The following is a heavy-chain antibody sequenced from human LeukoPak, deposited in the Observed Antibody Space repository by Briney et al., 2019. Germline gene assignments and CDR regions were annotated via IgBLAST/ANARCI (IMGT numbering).Heavy chain of an antibody. CDR2: ISSSSSYT. CDR1: GFTFSDYY. CDR3: ARGSRVIDY. D-gene: IGHD2-15*01. V-gene: IGHV3-11*05. J-gene: IGHJ4*02. Sequence: PGGSLRLSCAASGFTFSDYYMSWIRQAPGKGLEWVSFISSSSSYTMSADSVKGRFTISRDNAKKSPYLQMNSLRAEDTAVYYCARGSRVIDYWGQGTLVTVSS.